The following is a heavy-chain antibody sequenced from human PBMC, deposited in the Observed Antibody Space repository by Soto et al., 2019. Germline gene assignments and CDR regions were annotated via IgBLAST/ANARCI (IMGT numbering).Heavy chain of an antibody. Sequence: EVQLVESGGGLVQPGGSLRLSCAVSGFTFSSYWMHWVRQAPGKGLVLVLRINSDGSGTSYADSVKGRFTISRDNAKNTLYLQMNSQRAEDTAVYYCARGGGSGRGNGMDVWGQGTTVTVSS. CDR2: INSDGSGT. CDR1: GFTFSSYW. D-gene: IGHD3-10*01. J-gene: IGHJ6*01. CDR3: ARGGGSGRGNGMDV. V-gene: IGHV3-74*01.